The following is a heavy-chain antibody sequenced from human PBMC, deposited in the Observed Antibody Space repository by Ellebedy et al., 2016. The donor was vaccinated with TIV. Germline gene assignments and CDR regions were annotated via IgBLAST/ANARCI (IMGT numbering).Heavy chain of an antibody. D-gene: IGHD2-2*01. CDR3: ARFRSGIVVAPAHYGMDV. Sequence: SETLSLXXTVSGGSISSGGHYWSWIRQHPGKGLEWIGSLSDSWSTYSNASLKSRVTISVDTSKNQFSLRLRSVTAADTAVYYCARFRSGIVVAPAHYGMDVWGQGTTATVSS. V-gene: IGHV4-31*03. CDR1: GGSISSGGHY. CDR2: LSDSWST. J-gene: IGHJ6*02.